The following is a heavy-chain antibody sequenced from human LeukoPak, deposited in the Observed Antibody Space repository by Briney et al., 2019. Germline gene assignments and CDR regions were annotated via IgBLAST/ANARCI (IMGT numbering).Heavy chain of an antibody. V-gene: IGHV1-2*02. J-gene: IGHJ5*02. CDR3: ARDRMVYENWFDP. D-gene: IGHD2-8*01. Sequence: ASVKVSCKASGYTFTGYYVHWVRQAPGQGLEWMGWINPNSGGTNYAQKFQGRVTMTRDTSISTAYMELSRLRSDDTAVYYCARDRMVYENWFDPWGQGTLVTVSS. CDR2: INPNSGGT. CDR1: GYTFTGYY.